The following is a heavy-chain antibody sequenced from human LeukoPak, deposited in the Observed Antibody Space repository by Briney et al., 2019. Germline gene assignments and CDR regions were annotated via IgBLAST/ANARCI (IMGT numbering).Heavy chain of an antibody. CDR1: GFSFSTYW. CDR3: ARVSWSYYYDSSGYSDI. J-gene: IGHJ3*02. CDR2: INQDGTEK. D-gene: IGHD3-22*01. V-gene: IGHV3-7*01. Sequence: PGGSLRLSCAASGFSFSTYWMSWVRQAPGKGLEWVANINQDGTEKYYVDSVKGRFTVSRDYAKNSLYLQMNSLRAEDTAVYYCARVSWSYYYDSSGYSDIWGQGTMVTVSS.